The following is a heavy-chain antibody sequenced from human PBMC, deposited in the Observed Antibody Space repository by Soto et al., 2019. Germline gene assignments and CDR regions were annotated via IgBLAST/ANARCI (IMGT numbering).Heavy chain of an antibody. CDR1: GFTFSTDA. Sequence: GGCLRLSCAASGFTFSTDAMAWVRQAPGKGLEWVANIKEDGSEKFYVDSVKGRFTISRDNAKNSLYLQMNSLRAEDTALYYCARVSIAVAASDYWGQGALVTVSS. J-gene: IGHJ4*02. D-gene: IGHD6-13*01. CDR3: ARVSIAVAASDY. CDR2: IKEDGSEK. V-gene: IGHV3-7*01.